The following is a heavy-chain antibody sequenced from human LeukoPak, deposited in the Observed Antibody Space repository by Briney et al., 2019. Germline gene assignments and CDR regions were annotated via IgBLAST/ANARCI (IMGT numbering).Heavy chain of an antibody. CDR3: AKSRGSGSNMARGVNFDY. CDR1: GFTFDDYT. CDR2: ITWNGGTT. Sequence: PGGSLRLSCAASGFTFDDYTLHWVRQGPGKGLEWVSLITWNGGTTYYADSVKGRFTISRDNSKHSLYLQMNSLRAEDTALYYCAKSRGSGSNMARGVNFDYWGQGTLVTVSS. D-gene: IGHD3-10*01. V-gene: IGHV3-43*01. J-gene: IGHJ4*02.